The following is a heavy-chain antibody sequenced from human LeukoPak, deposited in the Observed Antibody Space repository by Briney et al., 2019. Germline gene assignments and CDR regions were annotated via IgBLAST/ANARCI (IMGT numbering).Heavy chain of an antibody. Sequence: GGSLRLSCAASGFSFSNYAMSWVRQAPGKGLEWVSVISNNGDSTYYADSMKGRFTVSRDNSKNTLCLQMNSLRAEDTAVYYCAKRKGHITIFGVAFDYWGQGTLVTVSS. CDR3: AKRKGHITIFGVAFDY. J-gene: IGHJ4*02. CDR1: GFSFSNYA. D-gene: IGHD3-3*01. V-gene: IGHV3-23*01. CDR2: ISNNGDST.